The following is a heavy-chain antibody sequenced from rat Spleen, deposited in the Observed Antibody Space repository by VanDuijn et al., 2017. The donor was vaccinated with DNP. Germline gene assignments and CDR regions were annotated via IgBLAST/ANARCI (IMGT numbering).Heavy chain of an antibody. CDR1: GFIFSDYA. D-gene: IGHD1-5*01. Sequence: EVRLVESGGGLVQPGGSLKLSCAASGFIFSDYAMAWVRQSPKMGLEWVSTIIYDGSSAFYRDSVKGRFTISRDNAKSTLYLQMDSLRSEDTATYYCARHEEQPWFAYWGQGTLVTVSS. V-gene: IGHV5-17*01. J-gene: IGHJ3*01. CDR3: ARHEEQPWFAY. CDR2: IIYDGSSA.